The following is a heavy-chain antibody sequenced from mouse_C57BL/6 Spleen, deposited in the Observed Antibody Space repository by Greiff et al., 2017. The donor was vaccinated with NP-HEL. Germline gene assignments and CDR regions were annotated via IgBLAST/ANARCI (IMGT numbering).Heavy chain of an antibody. CDR3: AREVKGAWFAY. V-gene: IGHV1-42*01. CDR1: GYSFTGYY. CDR2: INPSTGGT. Sequence: VQLQQSGPELVKPGASVKISCKASGYSFTGYYMNWVKQSPEKSLEWIGEINPSTGGTTYNQKFKAKATLTVDKSSSTAYMQLKSLTSEDSAVYYCAREVKGAWFAYWGQGTLVTVSA. D-gene: IGHD1-3*01. J-gene: IGHJ3*01.